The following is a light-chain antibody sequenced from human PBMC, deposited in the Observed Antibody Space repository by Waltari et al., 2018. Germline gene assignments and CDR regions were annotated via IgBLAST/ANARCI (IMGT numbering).Light chain of an antibody. CDR1: SSVVGSYTL. CDR3: CSYAGSSTLV. V-gene: IGLV2-23*02. CDR2: EVS. Sequence: QSALTQPASVSGSPGQSITISCTGTSSVVGSYTLVPWYQQHPGKAPKLMIYEVSKRPSGVSNRFSGSKSGNTASLTISGLQAEDEADYYCCSYAGSSTLVFGGGTKLTVL. J-gene: IGLJ2*01.